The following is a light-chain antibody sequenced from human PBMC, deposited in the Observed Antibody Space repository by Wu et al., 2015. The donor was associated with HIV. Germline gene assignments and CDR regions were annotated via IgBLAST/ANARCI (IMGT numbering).Light chain of an antibody. CDR3: QKYNTAPWT. J-gene: IGKJ1*01. CDR1: QGINNF. Sequence: AIQLTQSPSSLSASVGDRVTITCRASQGINNFLAWYQQKPGKSPSLLIYGASNLETGVPSRFSGSGSGTHFTLTITNLQPEDFATYYCQKYNTAPWTFGQGPRWK. CDR2: GAS. V-gene: IGKV1-13*02.